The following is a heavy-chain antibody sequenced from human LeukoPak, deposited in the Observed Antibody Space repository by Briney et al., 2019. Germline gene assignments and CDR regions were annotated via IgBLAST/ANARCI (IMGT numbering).Heavy chain of an antibody. J-gene: IGHJ4*02. D-gene: IGHD5-18*01. CDR3: ARRRGYSYGYLDY. CDR2: IIPIFGTA. V-gene: IGHV1-69*13. Sequence: VASVKVSCKASGGTFSSYAISWVRQAPGQGLEWMGGIIPIFGTANYAQKFQGRVTITADESTSTANMELSSLRSEDTAVYYCARRRGYSYGYLDYWGQGTLVTVSS. CDR1: GGTFSSYA.